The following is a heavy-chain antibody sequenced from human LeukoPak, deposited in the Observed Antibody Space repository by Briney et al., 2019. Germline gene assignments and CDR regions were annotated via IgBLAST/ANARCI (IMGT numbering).Heavy chain of an antibody. CDR2: IKQDGSEE. CDR1: RFTFSSYW. CDR3: ARRYFDY. V-gene: IGHV3-7*03. Sequence: GGSLRLSCAASRFTFSSYWMSWVRQAPGKGLEWVANIKQDGSEEYYVDSVKGRFTISRDNAKNSLYLQMNSLRAEDTAVYYCARRYFDYWGQGTLVTVSS. J-gene: IGHJ4*02.